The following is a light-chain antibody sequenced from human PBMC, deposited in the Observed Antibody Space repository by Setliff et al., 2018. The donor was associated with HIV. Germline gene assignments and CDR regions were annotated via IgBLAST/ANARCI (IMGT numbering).Light chain of an antibody. CDR1: SSNIGSNS. V-gene: IGLV1-44*01. Sequence: QSVLTQPTSASATPGQRVTISCSGGSSNIGSNSVNWYQQVPGTAPKLLIYRNNQRPLGVPDRFSGSKSGTSASLAIGGLQSGDEADYYCAAWDDSLNGPIFGGGTKVTGL. CDR3: AAWDDSLNGPI. J-gene: IGLJ2*01. CDR2: RNN.